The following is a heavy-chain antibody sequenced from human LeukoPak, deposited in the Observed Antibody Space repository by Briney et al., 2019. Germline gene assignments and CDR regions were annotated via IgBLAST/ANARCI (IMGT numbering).Heavy chain of an antibody. Sequence: PGGSLRLSCAASGFTFSSYAMHWVRQAPGKGLEWVAVISYDGSNKYYADSVKGRFTISRDNSKNTLYLQMNSLRAEDTAVYYCARDGDAFDTWGQGTMVTVSS. CDR1: GFTFSSYA. CDR2: ISYDGSNK. V-gene: IGHV3-30*04. J-gene: IGHJ3*02. CDR3: ARDGDAFDT.